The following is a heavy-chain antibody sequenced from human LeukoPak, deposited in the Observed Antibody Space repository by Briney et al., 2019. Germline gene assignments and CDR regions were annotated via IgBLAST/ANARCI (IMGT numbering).Heavy chain of an antibody. J-gene: IGHJ3*02. Sequence: GSLRLSCAASGFTFSSYWMSWIRQPPGKGLEWIGEINHSGSTNYNPSLKSRVTISVDTSKNQFSLKLSSVTAADTAVYYCARGIVAGKHAFDIWGQGTMVTVSS. CDR2: INHSGST. CDR3: ARGIVAGKHAFDI. V-gene: IGHV4-34*01. D-gene: IGHD1-26*01. CDR1: GFTFSSYW.